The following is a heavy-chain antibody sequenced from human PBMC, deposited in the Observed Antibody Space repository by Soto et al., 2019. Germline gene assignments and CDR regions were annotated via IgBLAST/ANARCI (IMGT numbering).Heavy chain of an antibody. V-gene: IGHV1-3*05. CDR1: GYTFTSYA. CDR2: INAGNGNT. Sequence: QVQLVQSGAEEKKPGASVKVSCKASGYTFTSYAMDWVRQAPGQRLEWMGWINAGNGNTKYSQKFQGRVTITRDTSASTAYMELSSLRSEDTAVYYCARAPGGPGIAEHWGHGTLVTVSS. D-gene: IGHD6-13*01. CDR3: ARAPGGPGIAEH. J-gene: IGHJ4*01.